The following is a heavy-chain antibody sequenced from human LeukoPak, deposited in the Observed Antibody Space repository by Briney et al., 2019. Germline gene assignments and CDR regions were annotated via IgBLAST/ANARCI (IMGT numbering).Heavy chain of an antibody. Sequence: ASVKVSFKASGYTFIGYNMHWVRQAPGQGLEWMGWINPNNGGTNYPQKFQGRVTVTRDTSISTAYMELSRLRSDDTAVYYCARLGGGAADVDYWGQGTLVTVSS. CDR2: INPNNGGT. CDR3: ARLGGGAADVDY. CDR1: GYTFIGYN. D-gene: IGHD6-25*01. V-gene: IGHV1-2*02. J-gene: IGHJ4*02.